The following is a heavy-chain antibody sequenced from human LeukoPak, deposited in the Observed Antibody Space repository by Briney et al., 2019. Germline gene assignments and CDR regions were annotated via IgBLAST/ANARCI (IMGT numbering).Heavy chain of an antibody. D-gene: IGHD3-10*01. Sequence: PSETLSLTCTVSGGPISSYYWSWIRQPPGKGLEWIGYIYYSGSTNYNPSLKSRVTISVDTSKNQFSLKLSSVTAADTAVYYCARAVWALGITIENWFDPWGQGTLVTVSS. CDR1: GGPISSYY. CDR2: IYYSGST. CDR3: ARAVWALGITIENWFDP. J-gene: IGHJ5*02. V-gene: IGHV4-59*01.